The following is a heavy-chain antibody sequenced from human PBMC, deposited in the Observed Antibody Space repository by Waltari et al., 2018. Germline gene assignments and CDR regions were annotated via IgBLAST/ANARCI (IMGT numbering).Heavy chain of an antibody. CDR2: ISTASGNP. J-gene: IGHJ4*02. V-gene: IGHV7-4-1*02. CDR3: ARDRVVGATDWGY. CDR1: GYTLPNFA. D-gene: IGHD1-26*01. Sequence: VQLVQSGSELKKPGSSVNIACKASGYTLPNFAIDWVRQAPGQGIEWMGWISTASGNPTYARDFTGRFVFSLDTSVSTAYLQITSLKAEDTALYFCARDRVVGATDWGYWGQGTLVTVST.